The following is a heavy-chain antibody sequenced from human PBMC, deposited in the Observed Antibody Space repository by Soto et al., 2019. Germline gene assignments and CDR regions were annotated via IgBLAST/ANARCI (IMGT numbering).Heavy chain of an antibody. J-gene: IGHJ3*01. D-gene: IGHD5-18*01. Sequence: GESLKISCQASGYKFSNYWIGWVRQMPGKGLEWMGIIYPGDSDIRYSPSFQGQVTFSADKFISTAYLQWSGLRASDTAMYYFARSERVFSYGSDVFDVWGQGTMVTV. V-gene: IGHV5-51*01. CDR3: ARSERVFSYGSDVFDV. CDR1: GYKFSNYW. CDR2: IYPGDSDI.